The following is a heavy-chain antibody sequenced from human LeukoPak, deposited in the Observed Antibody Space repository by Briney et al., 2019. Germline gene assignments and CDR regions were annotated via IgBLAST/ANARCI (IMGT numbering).Heavy chain of an antibody. V-gene: IGHV1-2*02. CDR1: GYTFTDYY. J-gene: IGHJ6*04. Sequence: ASVKVSCKASGYTFTDYYMHWVRQAPGQGLEWMGWINPSSGGTNYAQKFQGRVTMTRDTSISTAYMELSRLRSDDTAVYYCARGYYYDSRMDVWGKGTTVTISS. CDR2: INPSSGGT. CDR3: ARGYYYDSRMDV. D-gene: IGHD3-22*01.